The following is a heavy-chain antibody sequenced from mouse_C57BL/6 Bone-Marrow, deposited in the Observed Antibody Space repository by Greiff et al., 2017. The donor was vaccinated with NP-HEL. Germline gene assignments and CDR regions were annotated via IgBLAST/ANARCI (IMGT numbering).Heavy chain of an antibody. CDR3: VRHAHWDWFAY. CDR1: GFSFNTYA. V-gene: IGHV10-1*01. CDR2: IRSKSNNYAT. J-gene: IGHJ3*01. D-gene: IGHD4-1*01. Sequence: EVKVIESGGGLVQPKGSLKLSCAASGFSFNTYAMNWVRQAPGKGLEWVARIRSKSNNYATYYADSVKDRFTISRDDSESMLYLQMNNLKTEDTAMYYCVRHAHWDWFAYWGQGTLVTVSA.